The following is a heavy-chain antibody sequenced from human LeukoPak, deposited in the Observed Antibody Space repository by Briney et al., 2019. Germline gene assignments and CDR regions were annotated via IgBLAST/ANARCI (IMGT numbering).Heavy chain of an antibody. CDR1: GFTFSSYE. Sequence: GGSLRLSCAASGFTFSSYEMNWVRQAPGKGLEWVSYISSSGSTIYYADSVKGRFTISRDNAKNSLYLQMNSLRAEDTAVYYCARDREGIAVAGTGVDYWGQGTLVTVSS. D-gene: IGHD6-19*01. J-gene: IGHJ4*02. CDR2: ISSSGSTI. V-gene: IGHV3-48*03. CDR3: ARDREGIAVAGTGVDY.